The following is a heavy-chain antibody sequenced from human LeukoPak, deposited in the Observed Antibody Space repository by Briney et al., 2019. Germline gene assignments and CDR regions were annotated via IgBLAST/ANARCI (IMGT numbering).Heavy chain of an antibody. J-gene: IGHJ4*02. CDR1: GGSISSYY. D-gene: IGHD6-19*01. CDR3: AREGEGGIAVAGTYFDY. CDR2: IYTSGST. Sequence: SETLSLTCTVSGGSISSYYWSWIRQPAGKGLEWIGRIYTSGSTNYNPSLKSRVTMSVDTSKNQFSLKLSSVTAADTAVYYCAREGEGGIAVAGTYFDYWAREPWSPSPQ. V-gene: IGHV4-4*07.